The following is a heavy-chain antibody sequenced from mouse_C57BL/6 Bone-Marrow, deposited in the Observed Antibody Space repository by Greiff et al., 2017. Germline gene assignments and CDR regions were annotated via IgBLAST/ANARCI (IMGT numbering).Heavy chain of an antibody. CDR2: ISSGSSTI. Sequence: DVKLVESGGGLVKPGGSLKLSCAASGFTFSDYGMHWVRQAPGKGLAWVAYISSGSSTIYYADTVKGRFTISRDNAKNTLFLQMTSLRSEDTAMYYCARLFAYWGQGTLVTVSA. J-gene: IGHJ3*01. CDR3: ARLFAY. V-gene: IGHV5-17*01. CDR1: GFTFSDYG.